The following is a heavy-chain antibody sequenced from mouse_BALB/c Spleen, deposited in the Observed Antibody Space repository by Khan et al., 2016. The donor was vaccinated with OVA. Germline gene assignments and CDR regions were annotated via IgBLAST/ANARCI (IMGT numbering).Heavy chain of an antibody. J-gene: IGHJ2*01. CDR2: ISSGGSYT. CDR1: GFTFSSYA. V-gene: IGHV5-9-3*01. CDR3: ARVYFRYFDY. D-gene: IGHD2-1*01. Sequence: EVELVESGGGLVKPGGSLKLSCAASGFTFSSYAMSWVRQTPEKRLEWVATISSGGSYTYYPDSVKGRFTISRDNAKNTLYLHMSSLRSEDTAMYYCARVYFRYFDYCDKGTTRTVTS.